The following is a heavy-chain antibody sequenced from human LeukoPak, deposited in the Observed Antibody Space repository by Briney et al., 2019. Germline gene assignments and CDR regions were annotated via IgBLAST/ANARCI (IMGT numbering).Heavy chain of an antibody. D-gene: IGHD4-17*01. CDR1: GGTFNNSA. J-gene: IGHJ5*02. V-gene: IGHV1-69*05. Sequence: ASVKVSCKTSGGTFNNSAISWVRQAPGQGLEWLGGIMPLFGTAGYAQKFQGRVTIAKDESTRTVYLELTSLTSDDTAVYYCARDVHGDYGSGWFDPWGQGTLVSVSS. CDR3: ARDVHGDYGSGWFDP. CDR2: IMPLFGTA.